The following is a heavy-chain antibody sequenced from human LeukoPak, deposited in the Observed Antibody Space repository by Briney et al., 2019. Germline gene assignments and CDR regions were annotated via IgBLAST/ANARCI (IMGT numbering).Heavy chain of an antibody. V-gene: IGHV3-7*01. CDR1: GFTFSSYW. D-gene: IGHD1-26*01. CDR3: ARDRYGGPDNYYYYYGMYV. CDR2: IKQDGSEK. J-gene: IGHJ6*02. Sequence: GGSLRLSCAASGFTFSSYWMSWVRQAPGKGLEWVANIKQDGSEKYYVDSVKGRFTISRDNAKNSLYLQMNSLRAEDTAVYYCARDRYGGPDNYYYYYGMYVWGQGTTVTVSS.